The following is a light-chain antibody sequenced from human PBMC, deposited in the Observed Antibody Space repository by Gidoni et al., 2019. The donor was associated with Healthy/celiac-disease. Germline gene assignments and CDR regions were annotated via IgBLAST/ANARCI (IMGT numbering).Light chain of an antibody. Sequence: DIVMTQSPDSLAVSLGERATINCKSSQSVLYSSNNKNYLAWYQQKPGQPPKLLIYWASTRESGVPDRFSDSGSGTDFTLTISSLQAEDVAVYYCQQYYSTPYTFGQGTKLGIK. J-gene: IGKJ2*01. CDR3: QQYYSTPYT. CDR2: WAS. V-gene: IGKV4-1*01. CDR1: QSVLYSSNNKNY.